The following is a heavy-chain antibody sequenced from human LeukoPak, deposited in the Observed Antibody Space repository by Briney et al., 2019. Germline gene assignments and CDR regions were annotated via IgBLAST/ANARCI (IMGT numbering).Heavy chain of an antibody. J-gene: IGHJ6*03. Sequence: SETLSLTRTASGGSISSYYWSWIRQPPGKGLEWIGYIYYSGSTNYNPSLKSRVTISVDTSKNQFSLKLSSVTAADTAVYYCARGRYNWNTYYYYYYMDVWGKGTTVTVSS. CDR1: GGSISSYY. D-gene: IGHD1/OR15-1a*01. CDR2: IYYSGST. V-gene: IGHV4-59*01. CDR3: ARGRYNWNTYYYYYYMDV.